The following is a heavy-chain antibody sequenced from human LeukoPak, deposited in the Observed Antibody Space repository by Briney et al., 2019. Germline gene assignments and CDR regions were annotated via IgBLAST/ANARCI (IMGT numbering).Heavy chain of an antibody. CDR3: AKGSSTTSYGAIDY. CDR2: VSGSGGTT. CDR1: GFTFSSYA. J-gene: IGHJ4*02. V-gene: IGHV3-23*01. Sequence: PGGSLRLSCAASGFTFSSYAMGWVRQAPGKGLEWVSVVSGSGGTTYYAGSVKGRFTISRDNSRNTLYLQMNSLRGEDTAVYYCAKGSSTTSYGAIDYWGQGTLVTVSS. D-gene: IGHD2-2*01.